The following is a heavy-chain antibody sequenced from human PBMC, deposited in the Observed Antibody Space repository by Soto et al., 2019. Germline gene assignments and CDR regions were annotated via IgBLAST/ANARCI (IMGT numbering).Heavy chain of an antibody. CDR1: GFTVSSNY. Sequence: GGSLRLSCAASGFTVSSNYMSWVRQAPGKGLEWVLVIYSGGSTYYADSVKGRFTISRDNSKNTLYLQMNSLRAEDTAVYYCARAPIIPGFFDYWGQGTLVTVSS. J-gene: IGHJ4*02. CDR2: IYSGGST. CDR3: ARAPIIPGFFDY. V-gene: IGHV3-53*01. D-gene: IGHD3-10*01.